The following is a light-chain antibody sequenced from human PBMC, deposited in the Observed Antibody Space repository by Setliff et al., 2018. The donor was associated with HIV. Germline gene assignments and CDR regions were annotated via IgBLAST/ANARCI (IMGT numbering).Light chain of an antibody. Sequence: LTQPASVSGSPGQSITISCTGTSSDVGKYNFVSWYQQHPGKAPKIIIYEVTDRPSGVSHRFSGSKSGNTASLTISGLQDEDEADYYCASYTAIDTIVFGTGTKVTVL. CDR1: SSDVGKYNF. CDR3: ASYTAIDTIV. V-gene: IGLV2-14*03. J-gene: IGLJ1*01. CDR2: EVT.